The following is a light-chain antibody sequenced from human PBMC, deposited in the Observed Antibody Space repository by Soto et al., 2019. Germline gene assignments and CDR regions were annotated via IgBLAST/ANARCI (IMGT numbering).Light chain of an antibody. J-gene: IGLJ1*01. CDR1: SSDVGGYNY. CDR2: EVS. Sequence: QSVLTQPPSASGSPGQSVAISCTGTSSDVGGYNYVSWYQQHPGKAPQLIIYEVSNRPSGLSNRFSASKSGNAASLTISGLQAEDEADYFCCSFTTSSTLVFGTGTKLTVL. V-gene: IGLV2-14*01. CDR3: CSFTTSSTLV.